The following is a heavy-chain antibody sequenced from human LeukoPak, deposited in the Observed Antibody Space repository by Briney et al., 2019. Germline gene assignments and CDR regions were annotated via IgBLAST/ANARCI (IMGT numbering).Heavy chain of an antibody. CDR1: GFTFSSYA. D-gene: IGHD3-22*01. CDR3: ARFKRDYYYDSSGYYYYFDY. CDR2: ISGSGGST. V-gene: IGHV3-23*01. J-gene: IGHJ4*02. Sequence: PGGSLRLSCAAPGFTFSSYAMSWVRQAPGKGLEWVSAISGSGGSTYYADSVKGRFTTSRDNAKNSLYLQMNSLRAEDTAVYYCARFKRDYYYDSSGYYYYFDYWGQGTLVTVSS.